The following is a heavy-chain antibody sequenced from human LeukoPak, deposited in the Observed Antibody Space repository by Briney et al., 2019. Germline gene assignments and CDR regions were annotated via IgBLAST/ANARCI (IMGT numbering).Heavy chain of an antibody. V-gene: IGHV3-23*01. CDR3: AKTNGYYSD. CDR1: GSTFSSYA. CDR2: ISGSGGST. J-gene: IGHJ4*02. D-gene: IGHD3-22*01. Sequence: GGSLRLSCAASGSTFSSYAMSWVRQAPGKGPEWVSAISGSGGSTYYADSVKGRFTISRDSSKNTMYLQVSSLRAEDTAVYYCAKTNGYYSDWGQGTLVTVSS.